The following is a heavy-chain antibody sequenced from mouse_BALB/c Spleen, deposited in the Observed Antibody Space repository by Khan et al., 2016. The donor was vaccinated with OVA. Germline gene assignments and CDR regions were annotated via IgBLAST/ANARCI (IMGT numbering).Heavy chain of an antibody. J-gene: IGHJ3*01. V-gene: IGHV1S135*01. CDR3: ARHGSTSWLAY. CDR1: GYSFTSYY. Sequence: EVQLKESGPELMKPGASVKISCKAAGYSFTSYYLHWVKQSHGRTLEWIGYIVPFNGGTTYNQKFKGKATLTVDKSSSTAYMHLSSLTSEDSAVYYCARHGSTSWLAYWGQGTLVTVSA. D-gene: IGHD1-1*01. CDR2: IVPFNGGT.